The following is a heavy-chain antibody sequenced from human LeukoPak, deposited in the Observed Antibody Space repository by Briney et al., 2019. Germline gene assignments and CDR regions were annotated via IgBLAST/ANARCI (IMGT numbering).Heavy chain of an antibody. V-gene: IGHV3-23*01. CDR3: AKDFLAVAQYYFDY. CDR2: ISGSGDST. J-gene: IGHJ4*02. Sequence: PGGSLRLSCAASGFLFRGYVMTWIRQAPGKGLEWVSTISGSGDSTYYADSVKGRFTISRDNSKNTLYLQMNSLRAEDTAVYYCAKDFLAVAQYYFDYWGQGTLVTVSS. D-gene: IGHD6-19*01. CDR1: GFLFRGYV.